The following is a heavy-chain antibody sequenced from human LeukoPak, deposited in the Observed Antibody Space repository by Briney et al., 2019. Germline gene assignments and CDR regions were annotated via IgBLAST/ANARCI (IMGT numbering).Heavy chain of an antibody. Sequence: GRSLRLSCAASGFTFRSYGMHWVRQAPGKGLEWVAVIWYDGSKKFYADSVKGRFTISRDNSKNTLYLQMNSLRAEDTAVYYCAKDAEDVLRFLEWLFDWGQGTLVTVSS. D-gene: IGHD3-3*01. J-gene: IGHJ4*02. CDR2: IWYDGSKK. CDR1: GFTFRSYG. V-gene: IGHV3-33*06. CDR3: AKDAEDVLRFLEWLFD.